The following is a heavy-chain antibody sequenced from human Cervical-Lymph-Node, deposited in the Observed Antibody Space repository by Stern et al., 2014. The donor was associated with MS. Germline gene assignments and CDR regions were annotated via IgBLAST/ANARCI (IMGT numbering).Heavy chain of an antibody. V-gene: IGHV3-30*18. Sequence: QVQLVESGGGVVQPGRSLRLSCAASGFPFSSYGLHWVRQAPGKGLAWVAYIPYDGSSNFYADSVKGRFTISRDNSKNMVFLQMNSLRVEDTAVYYCAKTLTVTTRLGMDVWGHGTTVTVSS. D-gene: IGHD4-17*01. CDR1: GFPFSSYG. J-gene: IGHJ6*02. CDR3: AKTLTVTTRLGMDV. CDR2: IPYDGSSN.